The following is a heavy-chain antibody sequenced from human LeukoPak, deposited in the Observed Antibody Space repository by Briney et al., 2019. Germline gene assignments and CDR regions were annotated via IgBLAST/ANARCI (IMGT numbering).Heavy chain of an antibody. V-gene: IGHV1-2*02. Sequence: ASVKVSCKTSGYTFTGYYMHWVRQALGQGLEWMGWINPNSGGTDYAQKFQGRVTMTRDTSISTAYMELGRLASDDTAVYYCATDGYYYGSGTYPNYWGQGTLVTISS. CDR1: GYTFTGYY. J-gene: IGHJ4*02. CDR2: INPNSGGT. D-gene: IGHD3-10*01. CDR3: ATDGYYYGSGTYPNY.